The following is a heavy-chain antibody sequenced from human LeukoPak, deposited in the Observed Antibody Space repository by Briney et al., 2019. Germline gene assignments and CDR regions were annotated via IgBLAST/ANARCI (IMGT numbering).Heavy chain of an antibody. D-gene: IGHD4-17*01. CDR3: AAQGGSGDLRY. J-gene: IGHJ4*02. CDR2: IKRIIDGGTT. V-gene: IGHV3-15*01. Sequence: GGSLRLSCAASGFTFSNTWMNWARQAPGKGLEWVGRIKRIIDGGTTDYAAPVKGRFTVSRDDSINTLYLQMSSLKIEDTAVYYCAAQGGSGDLRYWGQGTLVTVSS. CDR1: GFTFSNTW.